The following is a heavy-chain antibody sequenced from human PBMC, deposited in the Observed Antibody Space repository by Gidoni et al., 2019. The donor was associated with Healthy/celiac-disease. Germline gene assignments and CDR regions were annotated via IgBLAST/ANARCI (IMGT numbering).Heavy chain of an antibody. CDR3: AKEHRPPVPPPMVARAYNWFDP. CDR1: GFTFDDYA. V-gene: IGHV3-9*01. J-gene: IGHJ5*02. CDR2: ISWNSGSI. D-gene: IGHD2-8*01. Sequence: EVQLVESGGGLVQPGRSLRLSCAASGFTFDDYAMHWVRQAPGKGLEWVPGISWNSGSIGYADSVKGRFTISRDNAKNSLYLQMNSLRAEDTALYYCAKEHRPPVPPPMVARAYNWFDPWGQGTLVTVSS.